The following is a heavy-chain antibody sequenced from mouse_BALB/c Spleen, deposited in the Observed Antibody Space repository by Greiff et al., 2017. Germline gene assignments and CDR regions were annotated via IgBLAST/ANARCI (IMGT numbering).Heavy chain of an antibody. CDR2: ISSGGSYT. D-gene: IGHD2-2*01. CDR1: GFTFSSYA. Sequence: EVQLVESGGGLVKPGGSLKLSCAASGFTFSSYAMSWVRQTPEKRLEWVATISSGGSYTYYPDSVKGRFTISRDNAKNTLYLQMSSLRSEDTAMYYCARTGGYDGRFAYWGQGTLVTVSA. CDR3: ARTGGYDGRFAY. V-gene: IGHV5-9-3*01. J-gene: IGHJ3*01.